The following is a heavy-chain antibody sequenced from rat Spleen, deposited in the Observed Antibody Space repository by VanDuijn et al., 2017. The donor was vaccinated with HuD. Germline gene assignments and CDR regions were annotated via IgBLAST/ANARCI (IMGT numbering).Heavy chain of an antibody. V-gene: IGHV5-19*01. CDR2: ISPSGGST. D-gene: IGHD1-9*01. J-gene: IGHJ2*01. CDR3: TRYQDGYYGYNYFDY. CDR1: GFTFSNYG. Sequence: EVQLVESGGGLVQPGRSLKLSCAASGFTFSNYGMHWIRQAPTKGLEWVASISPSGGSTYYRDSVKGRFTIPMDNAKTTLSLQMDSLRSEDTATYYCTRYQDGYYGYNYFDYWGQGVMVTVSS.